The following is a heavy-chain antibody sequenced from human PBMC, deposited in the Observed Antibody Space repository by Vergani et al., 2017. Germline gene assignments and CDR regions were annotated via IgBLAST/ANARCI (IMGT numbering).Heavy chain of an antibody. J-gene: IGHJ5*02. Sequence: QVQLQESGPGLVKPSETLSLTCTVSGGSISSYYWSWIRQPPGKGLEWIGYIYYSGSTNYNPSLKSRVTISVDTSKKQFSLKLSSVTAADTAVYYCARDGADYYGSGSYGWFDPWGQGTLVTVSS. D-gene: IGHD3-10*01. CDR1: GGSISSYY. V-gene: IGHV4-59*12. CDR2: IYYSGST. CDR3: ARDGADYYGSGSYGWFDP.